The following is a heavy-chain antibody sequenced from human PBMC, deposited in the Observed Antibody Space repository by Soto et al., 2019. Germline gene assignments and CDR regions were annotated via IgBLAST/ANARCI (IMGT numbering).Heavy chain of an antibody. CDR2: VYYAGAT. J-gene: IGHJ6*02. CDR3: ARAMGYWWTYYYYYGMDV. CDR1: GDAMSSNY. D-gene: IGHD2-8*02. V-gene: IGHV4-59*01. Sequence: QVQLQESGPGLVRPSENLSLTCTVSGDAMSSNYWSWIRQPPGKGLEWIGYVYYAGATSYNPSLKSRVTISVDTPKTQFSLKLSAVTAADTAVYYCARAMGYWWTYYYYYGMDVWGQGTTVTVSS.